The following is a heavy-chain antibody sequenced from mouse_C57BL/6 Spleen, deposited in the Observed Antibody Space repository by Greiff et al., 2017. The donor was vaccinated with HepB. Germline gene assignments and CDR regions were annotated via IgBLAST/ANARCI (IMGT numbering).Heavy chain of an antibody. Sequence: QVQLQQPGAELVMPGASVKLSCKASGYTFTSYWMHWVKQRPGQGLEWIGEIDPSDSYTNYNQKFKGKSTLTVDKSSSTAYMQLSSLTSEDSAVYYCARWDNGNPWFAYWGQGTGHCLC. CDR1: GYTFTSYW. V-gene: IGHV1-69*01. CDR2: IDPSDSYT. J-gene: IGHJ3*01. CDR3: ARWDNGNPWFAY. D-gene: IGHD2-1*01.